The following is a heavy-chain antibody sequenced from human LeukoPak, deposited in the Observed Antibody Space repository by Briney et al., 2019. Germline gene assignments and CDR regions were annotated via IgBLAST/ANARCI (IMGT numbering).Heavy chain of an antibody. Sequence: PGGSLRLSCVAAGISVSSNHITWVRQAPGKRLEWISLISTDDETHYADSVKGRFTVSRDTSKNTVYLQMNSLRAEDTAVYYCARETASKYYYDTGGYSDYWGQGTLVTVSS. D-gene: IGHD3-22*01. J-gene: IGHJ4*02. CDR1: GISVSSNH. CDR3: ARETASKYYYDTGGYSDY. CDR2: ISTDDET. V-gene: IGHV3-66*01.